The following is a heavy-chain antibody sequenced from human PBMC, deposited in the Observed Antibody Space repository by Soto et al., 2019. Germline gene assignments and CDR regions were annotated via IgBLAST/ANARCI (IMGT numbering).Heavy chain of an antibody. J-gene: IGHJ6*02. CDR2: VHHSWGS. D-gene: IGHD3-10*01. CDR1: GGSISSYY. Sequence: QVQLQESGPGLVKPSETLSLSCTVSGGSISSYYWSWFRQSPGKRMEWIGYVHHSWGSSYNPSLQGRVAISLDTSKSQFSLKVTSVTATHTAVYYCARQGFGPLHGLVDVWGQGTTVTVSS. V-gene: IGHV4-59*08. CDR3: ARQGFGPLHGLVDV.